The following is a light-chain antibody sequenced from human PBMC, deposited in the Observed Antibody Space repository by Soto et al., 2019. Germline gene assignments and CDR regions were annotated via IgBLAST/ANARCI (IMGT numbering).Light chain of an antibody. CDR1: QRVSSN. Sequence: EIVLTQSPGTLSLSPGERATLSCRASQRVSSNVAWYQQKPGQAPRLLIYGASTRATGIPDRFSGSGSGTDFTLTISRLEPEDFAVYYCQQYGSSPTLTVGGGTKLDIK. J-gene: IGKJ4*01. CDR3: QQYGSSPTLT. V-gene: IGKV3-20*01. CDR2: GAS.